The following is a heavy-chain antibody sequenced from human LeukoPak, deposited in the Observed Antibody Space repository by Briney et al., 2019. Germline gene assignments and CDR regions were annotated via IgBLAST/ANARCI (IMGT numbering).Heavy chain of an antibody. D-gene: IGHD3-10*01. Sequence: PGGSLRLSCAASGFAFSSYSMNWVRQAPGKGLEWVSYISSSSSTIYYADSVKGRFTISRDNAKNSLYLQMNSLRAEDTAVYYCAKDDYSGTNDYWGQGTLVTVSS. CDR2: ISSSSSTI. CDR1: GFAFSSYS. V-gene: IGHV3-48*01. CDR3: AKDDYSGTNDY. J-gene: IGHJ4*02.